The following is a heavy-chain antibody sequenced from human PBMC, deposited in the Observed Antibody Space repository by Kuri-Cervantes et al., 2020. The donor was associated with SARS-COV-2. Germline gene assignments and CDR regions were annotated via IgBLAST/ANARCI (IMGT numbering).Heavy chain of an antibody. CDR3: TTLIDY. CDR2: VRGKANNYAT. Sequence: GGSLRLSCEVSGVLFSASAIHWVRQGSGKGLEWVGRVRGKANNYATAYAASVKGRFTISRDDSKNMAYLQMNSPKTEDTAVYYCTTLIDYWGQGALVTVSS. V-gene: IGHV3-73*01. CDR1: GVLFSASA. J-gene: IGHJ4*02.